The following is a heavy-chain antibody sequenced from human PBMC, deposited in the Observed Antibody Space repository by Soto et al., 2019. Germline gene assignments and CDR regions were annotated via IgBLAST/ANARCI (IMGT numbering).Heavy chain of an antibody. CDR1: GVSISSSY. J-gene: IGHJ4*02. V-gene: IGHV4-59*01. Sequence: TLSLTCTVSGVSISSSYWSWIRQSPGTGLEWIGYIYYTGTTNYNPSLKRRVTISLDTAKNQFSLNVNSLTTADTAVYFCARGGNRYSNTASGVGGFDFWGQGTLVTVSS. CDR2: IYYTGTT. CDR3: ARGGNRYSNTASGVGGFDF. D-gene: IGHD5-12*01.